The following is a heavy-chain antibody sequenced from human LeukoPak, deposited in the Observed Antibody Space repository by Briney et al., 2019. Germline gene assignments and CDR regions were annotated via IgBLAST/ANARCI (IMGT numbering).Heavy chain of an antibody. CDR3: AKDLAPFWSGYCFDY. CDR1: GFTFSSYA. D-gene: IGHD3-3*01. Sequence: GGSLRLSCAASGFTFSSYAISWVRQAPGKGLEWVSAISGSGGSTYYADSVKGRFTISRDNSKNTLYLQMNSLRAEDTAVYYCAKDLAPFWSGYCFDYWGQGTLVTVSS. CDR2: ISGSGGST. J-gene: IGHJ4*02. V-gene: IGHV3-23*01.